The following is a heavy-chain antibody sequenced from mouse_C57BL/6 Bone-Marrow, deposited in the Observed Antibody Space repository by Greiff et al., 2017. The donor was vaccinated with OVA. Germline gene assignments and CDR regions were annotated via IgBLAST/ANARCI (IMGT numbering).Heavy chain of an antibody. J-gene: IGHJ2*01. V-gene: IGHV1-81*01. CDR1: GYTFTSYG. D-gene: IGHD3-2*02. CDR3: ARSGRTAQAPVGY. Sequence: QQSCKASGYTFTSYGISWVKQRTGQGLEWIGEIYPRSGNTYYNEKFKGKATLTADKSSSTAYMELRSLTSEDSAVYFCARSGRTAQAPVGYWGQGTTPTVSS. CDR2: IYPRSGNT.